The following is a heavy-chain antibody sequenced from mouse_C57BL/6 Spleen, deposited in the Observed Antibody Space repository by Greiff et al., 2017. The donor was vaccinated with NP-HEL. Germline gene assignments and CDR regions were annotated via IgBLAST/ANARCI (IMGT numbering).Heavy chain of an antibody. CDR2: IDPETGGT. CDR3: TRGTGYFDY. CDR1: GYTFTDYE. D-gene: IGHD4-1*01. V-gene: IGHV1-15*01. Sequence: VQLQQSGAELVRPGASVTLSCKASGYTFTDYEMHWVKQTPVHGLEWIGAIDPETGGTAYNQKFKGKAILTADKSSSTAYMELRSLTSEDSAVYYCTRGTGYFDYWGQGTTLTVSS. J-gene: IGHJ2*01.